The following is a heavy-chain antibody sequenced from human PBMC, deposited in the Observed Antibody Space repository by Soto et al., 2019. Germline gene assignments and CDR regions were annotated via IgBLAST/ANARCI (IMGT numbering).Heavy chain of an antibody. CDR3: AKSDFSGPYGMDV. Sequence: EVQLLESGGGLVQPGGSLRLSCAASGFTFSSYVMSWVRQAPGKGLEWVSAISGSGGSTYYADSVKGRFTISRDNSKNTLYLQMNSLRAEDTAVYYCAKSDFSGPYGMDVWGQGTTVTVSS. CDR2: ISGSGGST. J-gene: IGHJ6*02. CDR1: GFTFSSYV. V-gene: IGHV3-23*01.